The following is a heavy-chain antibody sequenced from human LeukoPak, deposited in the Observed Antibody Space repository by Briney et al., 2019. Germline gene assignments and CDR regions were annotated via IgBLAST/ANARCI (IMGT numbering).Heavy chain of an antibody. CDR1: GGSISSYY. CDR3: ARGKAVRWLNFDY. D-gene: IGHD5-24*01. Sequence: SETLSLTCTVAGGSISSYYWSWIRQPPGKGLEWIGYIYYSGSTNYNPSLKSRVTISVDTSKNQFSLKLSSVTAADTAVYYCARGKAVRWLNFDYWGQGTLVTVSS. V-gene: IGHV4-59*01. CDR2: IYYSGST. J-gene: IGHJ4*02.